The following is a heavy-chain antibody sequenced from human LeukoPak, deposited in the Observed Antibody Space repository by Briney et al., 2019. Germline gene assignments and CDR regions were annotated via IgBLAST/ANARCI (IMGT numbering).Heavy chain of an antibody. Sequence: SETLSLTCTVSGGSISSHYWSWIRQPPGKGLEWIGYIYYSGSTNYNPSLKSRVTISVDTSKNQFSLKLSSVIAADTAVYYCARHAPGYCSGGSCYGVGGWFDPWGQGTLVTVSS. CDR2: IYYSGST. CDR3: ARHAPGYCSGGSCYGVGGWFDP. V-gene: IGHV4-59*08. D-gene: IGHD2-15*01. CDR1: GGSISSHY. J-gene: IGHJ5*02.